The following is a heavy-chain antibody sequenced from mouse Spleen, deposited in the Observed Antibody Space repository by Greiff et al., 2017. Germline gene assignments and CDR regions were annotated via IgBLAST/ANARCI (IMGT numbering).Heavy chain of an antibody. CDR2: INPGSGGT. Sequence: LVESGAELVRPGTSVKVSCKASGYAFTNYLIEWVKQRPGQGLEWIGVINPGSGGTNYNEKFKGKATLTADKSSSTAYMQLSSLTSEDSAVYFCARGGSSGYVDYWGQGTTLTVSS. CDR1: GYAFTNYL. D-gene: IGHD3-1*01. V-gene: IGHV1-54*01. CDR3: ARGGSSGYVDY. J-gene: IGHJ2*01.